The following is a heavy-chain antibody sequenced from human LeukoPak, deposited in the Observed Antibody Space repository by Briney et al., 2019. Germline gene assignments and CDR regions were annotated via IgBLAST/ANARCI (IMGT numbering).Heavy chain of an antibody. D-gene: IGHD3-22*01. CDR2: INHSGST. J-gene: IGHJ4*02. V-gene: IGHV4-34*01. CDR3: ARQYSSSAPPLY. CDR1: GGSFSGYY. Sequence: SETLSLTCAVYGGSFSGYYWSWIRQPPGKGLEWIGEINHSGSTNYNPSLKSRVTISVDTSKNQFSLKLSSVTAADTAVYYCARQYSSSAPPLYWGQGTLVTVSS.